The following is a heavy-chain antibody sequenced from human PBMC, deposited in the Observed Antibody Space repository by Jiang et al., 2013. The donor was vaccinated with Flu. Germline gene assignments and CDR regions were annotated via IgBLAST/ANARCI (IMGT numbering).Heavy chain of an antibody. Sequence: GLVKPSETLSLTCAVSGGSFSFYKWNWIRQPPGKGLEWIGYSYASGSTNYNPSLRSRVTISVDTSKNQFSLTLTSVTAADTAVYYCAREWSSFDFWGQGTLVTVSS. CDR3: AREWSSFDF. V-gene: IGHV4-4*09. CDR1: GGSFSFYK. CDR2: SYASGST. J-gene: IGHJ4*02. D-gene: IGHD3-3*01.